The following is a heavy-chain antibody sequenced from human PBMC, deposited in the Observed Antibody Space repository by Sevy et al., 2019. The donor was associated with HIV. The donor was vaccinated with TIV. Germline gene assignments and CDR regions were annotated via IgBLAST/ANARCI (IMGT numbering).Heavy chain of an antibody. D-gene: IGHD2-15*01. CDR2: ISYDGSNK. CDR1: GFTFSSYA. J-gene: IGHJ3*02. CDR3: AIDQSLLRYCSGGSCLDAFDI. V-gene: IGHV3-30-3*01. Sequence: GGSLRLSCAASGFTFSSYAMHWVRQAPGKGLEWVAVISYDGSNKYYADSVKGRFTISRDNSKNTLYLQMNSLRAEDTAVYYCAIDQSLLRYCSGGSCLDAFDIWGQGTMVTVSS.